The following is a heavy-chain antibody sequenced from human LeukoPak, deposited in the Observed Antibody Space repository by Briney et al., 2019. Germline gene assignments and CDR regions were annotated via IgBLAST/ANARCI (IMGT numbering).Heavy chain of an antibody. CDR2: INEDGTIK. D-gene: IGHD5-18*01. CDR1: GFTFSTSW. V-gene: IGHV3-7*01. Sequence: GGSLRLSCAASGFTFSTSWMTWVRQAPGKELEWLGNINEDGTIKNYVDSVKGRFTTSRDNAKNSLFLQMLSLRADDTAVYYCARDSGYNAFDFRGLGTMVTVSS. CDR3: ARDSGYNAFDF. J-gene: IGHJ3*01.